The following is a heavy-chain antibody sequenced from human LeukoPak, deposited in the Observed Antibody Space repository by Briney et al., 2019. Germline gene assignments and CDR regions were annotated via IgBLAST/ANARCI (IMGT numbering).Heavy chain of an antibody. CDR2: VKEDGTTK. Sequence: GGSLRVSCAASGFNFINYWMSWVRQAPGKGLEWVANVKEDGTTKQYVDSVKGRFTISRDNAKNSLYLQMDSLRAEDTAVYYCVSQEVVPHWGQGTLVSVSS. V-gene: IGHV3-7*01. D-gene: IGHD2-15*01. CDR1: GFNFINYW. J-gene: IGHJ4*02. CDR3: VSQEVVPH.